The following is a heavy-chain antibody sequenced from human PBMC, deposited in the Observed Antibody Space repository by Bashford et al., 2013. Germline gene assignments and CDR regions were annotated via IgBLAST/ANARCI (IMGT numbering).Heavy chain of an antibody. V-gene: IGHV4-61*05. CDR3: ARLGGYNRLGAFDI. CDR1: GGSISGSRYY. D-gene: IGHD5-24*01. CDR2: IYYSGST. Sequence: SETLSLTCTVSGGSISGSRYYWDWIRQSPGKGLEWIGYIYYSGSTNYNPSLKSRVTISVDTSKNQFSLKLSSVTAADTAVYYCARLGGYNRLGAFDIWGQGTMVTVSS. J-gene: IGHJ3*02.